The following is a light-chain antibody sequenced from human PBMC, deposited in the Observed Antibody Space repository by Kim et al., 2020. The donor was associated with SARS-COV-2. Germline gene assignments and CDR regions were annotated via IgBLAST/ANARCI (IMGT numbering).Light chain of an antibody. Sequence: ASVGDRVTITCRTNQSIYNCVNWFRHRPGTAPKALIYSASSLHDGVPSRFSGSGSGTDFTLTVSGLEPEDFASYYCLQSCGIPRTFGQGTKVDI. CDR3: LQSCGIPRT. J-gene: IGKJ1*01. V-gene: IGKV1-39*01. CDR1: QSIYNC. CDR2: SAS.